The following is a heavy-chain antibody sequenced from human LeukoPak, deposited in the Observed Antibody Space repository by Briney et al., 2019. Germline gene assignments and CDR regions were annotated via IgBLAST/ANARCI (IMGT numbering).Heavy chain of an antibody. CDR3: ARERTRTSGRFKVGYYYYGMDV. Sequence: GGSLRLSCAASGFTFSSYAMHWVRQAPGKGLEWVAVISYDGSNKYYADSVKGRFTISRDNSKNTLYLQMNSLRADDTAVYYCARERTRTSGRFKVGYYYYGMDVWGKGTTVTVSS. J-gene: IGHJ6*04. CDR2: ISYDGSNK. D-gene: IGHD1-26*01. CDR1: GFTFSSYA. V-gene: IGHV3-30*04.